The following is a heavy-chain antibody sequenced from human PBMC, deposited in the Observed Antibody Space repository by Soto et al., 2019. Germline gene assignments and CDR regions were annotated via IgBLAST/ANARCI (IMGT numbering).Heavy chain of an antibody. Sequence: SETLSLTCAVYGGSFSGYYWSWIRQPPGKGLEWIGEINHSGSTNYNPSLKSRVTISVDTSKNQFSLKLSSVTAADTAVYYCARGGFYSNYVVYWGQGTLVTVSS. CDR1: GGSFSGYY. V-gene: IGHV4-34*01. CDR2: INHSGST. J-gene: IGHJ4*02. CDR3: ARGGFYSNYVVY. D-gene: IGHD4-4*01.